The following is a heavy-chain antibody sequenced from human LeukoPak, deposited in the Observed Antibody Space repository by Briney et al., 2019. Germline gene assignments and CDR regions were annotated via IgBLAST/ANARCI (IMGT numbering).Heavy chain of an antibody. Sequence: GASVKVSCKASGYTFTGYCIHWVRQAPGQGLEWMGWINPNTGGTNYAQKFQGRVTMTRDTSISTAYMELSSLRSDDTAVYYCAKGGAWAGLFDPWGQGTLVTVSS. D-gene: IGHD2-21*02. CDR2: INPNTGGT. CDR1: GYTFTGYC. V-gene: IGHV1-2*02. CDR3: AKGGAWAGLFDP. J-gene: IGHJ5*02.